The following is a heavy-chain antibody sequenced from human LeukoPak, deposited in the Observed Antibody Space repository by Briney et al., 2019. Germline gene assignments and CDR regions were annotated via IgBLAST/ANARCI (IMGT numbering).Heavy chain of an antibody. D-gene: IGHD5-24*01. CDR3: ARIVDGYNYYYLDS. Sequence: SETLSLTCTVSGGSISSYYWSWIRQPPGKGLEWIGYVFYSGSTKYNPSLKSRVTISVDTSKDQFSLKLSSVTAADTALYYCARIVDGYNYYYLDSWGQGILVTVSS. CDR1: GGSISSYY. J-gene: IGHJ4*02. CDR2: VFYSGST. V-gene: IGHV4-59*01.